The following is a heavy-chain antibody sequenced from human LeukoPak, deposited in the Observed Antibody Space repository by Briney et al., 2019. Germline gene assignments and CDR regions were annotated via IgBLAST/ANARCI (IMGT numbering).Heavy chain of an antibody. D-gene: IGHD5-24*01. CDR3: ARTFVSGDGYKVGYFDY. J-gene: IGHJ4*02. CDR2: IYPSGNI. Sequence: PGGSLRLSCAAPGFTFSNSYMSWVRQAPGKGLEWVSLIYPSGNIYYADSVKGRFTISRDNSKNTLFLQMNSLRAEDTAIYYCARTFVSGDGYKVGYFDYWGQGTLVTVSS. V-gene: IGHV3-53*01. CDR1: GFTFSNSY.